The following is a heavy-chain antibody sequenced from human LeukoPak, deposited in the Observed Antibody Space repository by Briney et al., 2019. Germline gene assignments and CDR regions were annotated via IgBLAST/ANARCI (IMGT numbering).Heavy chain of an antibody. V-gene: IGHV3-7*01. CDR2: IKEDGSER. CDR3: AKGPLRGTAAAIDY. Sequence: GGSLRLSCEGSAFIFSGHWMNWVRQTPGKGLEWVASIKEDGSERQYVDSVKGRFTISRDISTDTLWLQMDSLRTEDTAVYYCAKGPLRGTAAAIDYWGQGTLVTVSS. CDR1: AFIFSGHW. D-gene: IGHD2-2*01. J-gene: IGHJ4*02.